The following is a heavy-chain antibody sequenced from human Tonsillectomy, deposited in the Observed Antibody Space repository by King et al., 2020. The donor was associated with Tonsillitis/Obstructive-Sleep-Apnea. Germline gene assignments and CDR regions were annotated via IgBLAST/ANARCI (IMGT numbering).Heavy chain of an antibody. J-gene: IGHJ4*02. CDR3: AREGYSSGRTIDY. V-gene: IGHV4-31*03. CDR1: GGSISSGGYY. CDR2: IYYSGST. D-gene: IGHD5-18*01. Sequence: QLQESGPGLVKPSQTLSLTCTVSGGSISSGGYYWSWIRQHPGKGLEWIGYIYYSGSTYYNPSLKSRVTISVDTSKNQFSLKLNSVTAADTAVYYCAREGYSSGRTIDYWGQGTLVTVSS.